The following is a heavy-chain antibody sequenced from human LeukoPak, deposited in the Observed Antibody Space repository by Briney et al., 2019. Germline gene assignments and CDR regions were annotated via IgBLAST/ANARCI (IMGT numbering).Heavy chain of an antibody. J-gene: IGHJ4*02. Sequence: ASVKVSCKASRYTFSDYHMHWVRQAPGQGLEWMGYINPISGATNLRQKFRGRVTMTRDTSTSTVYMELSGLISDDTAVYYCARDPVQVVSLHFVYWGQGTLVTVSS. CDR2: INPISGAT. CDR1: RYTFSDYH. V-gene: IGHV1-2*02. CDR3: ARDPVQVVSLHFVY. D-gene: IGHD5/OR15-5a*01.